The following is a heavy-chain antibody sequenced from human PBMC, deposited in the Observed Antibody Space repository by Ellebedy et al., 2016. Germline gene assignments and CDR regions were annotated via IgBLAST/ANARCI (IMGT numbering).Heavy chain of an antibody. D-gene: IGHD6-13*01. CDR3: ARDIPDEEPGIAAAGTGADY. CDR1: GGSFSGYY. Sequence: LSLTCAVYGGSFSGYYWSWIRQPPGKGLEWVAVIWYDGSNKYYADSVKGRFTISRDNSKNTLYLQMNSLRAEDTAVYYCARDIPDEEPGIAAAGTGADYWGQGTLVTVSS. CDR2: IWYDGSNK. J-gene: IGHJ4*02. V-gene: IGHV3-33*08.